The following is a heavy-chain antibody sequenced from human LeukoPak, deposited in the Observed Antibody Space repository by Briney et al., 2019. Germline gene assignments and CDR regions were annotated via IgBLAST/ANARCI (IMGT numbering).Heavy chain of an antibody. CDR2: ISYDGSNK. CDR3: ARDGRGYSAWDDAFDI. Sequence: GGSLRLSCAASGFTFSSHAMHWGRQAPGQGLEWVAVISYDGSNKYYADSVKGRFTISRDNSKNTLYLQMNSLRAEDTAVYYCARDGRGYSAWDDAFDIRGQGTMVTVSS. D-gene: IGHD5-18*01. J-gene: IGHJ3*02. V-gene: IGHV3-30-3*01. CDR1: GFTFSSHA.